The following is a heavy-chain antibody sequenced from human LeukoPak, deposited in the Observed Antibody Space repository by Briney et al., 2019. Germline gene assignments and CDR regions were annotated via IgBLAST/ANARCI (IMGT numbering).Heavy chain of an antibody. D-gene: IGHD1-26*01. CDR1: GYTFTGYY. CDR2: INPNSGRT. J-gene: IGHJ6*02. CDR3: AREGVGSYADYYYGMDV. V-gene: IGHV1-2*02. Sequence: ASVKVSCKASGYTFTGYYMHWVRQAPGQGLEWMGWINPNSGRTNYAQKFQGRVTMTRDTSISTAYMELSRLRSDDTAVYYCAREGVGSYADYYYGMDVWGQGTTVTVSS.